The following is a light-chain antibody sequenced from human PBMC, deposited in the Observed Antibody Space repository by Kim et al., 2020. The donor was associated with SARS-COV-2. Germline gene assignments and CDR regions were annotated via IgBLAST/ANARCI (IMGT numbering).Light chain of an antibody. Sequence: ALGPPVWYTRQEDRRRSVDANWYQQKPGQAPVLVIYGKNNRPSGIPDRFAGSSSGNTASLTITGAQAEDEADYYCNSRDSSGNHLVFGTGTKVTVL. CDR2: GKN. J-gene: IGLJ1*01. V-gene: IGLV3-19*01. CDR1: RRRSVD. CDR3: NSRDSSGNHLV.